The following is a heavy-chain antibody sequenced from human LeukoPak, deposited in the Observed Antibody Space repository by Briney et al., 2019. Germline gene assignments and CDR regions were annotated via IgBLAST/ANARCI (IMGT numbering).Heavy chain of an antibody. CDR3: AFERGLAAMVKIDY. CDR2: ISGSGGST. D-gene: IGHD5-18*01. Sequence: GRSLRLSCAASGFTFSSYGMSWVRQAPGKGLEWVSAISGSGGSTYYADSVKGRFTISRDNSKNTLYLQMNSLRAEDTAVYYCAFERGLAAMVKIDYWGQGTLVTVSS. V-gene: IGHV3-23*01. J-gene: IGHJ4*02. CDR1: GFTFSSYG.